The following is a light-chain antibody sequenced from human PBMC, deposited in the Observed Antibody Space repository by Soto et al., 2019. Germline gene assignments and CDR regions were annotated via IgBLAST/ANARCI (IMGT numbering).Light chain of an antibody. Sequence: EIVMTQSPATVSVSPGERATPSCRASQSISSIYLAWYQQKPGQAPRLLIYGASSRATGIPDRFSGSGSGTDFTLTISRLEPEDFAVYYCQQYGSSPMYTFGQGTKVDIK. J-gene: IGKJ2*01. CDR1: QSISSIY. V-gene: IGKV3-20*01. CDR2: GAS. CDR3: QQYGSSPMYT.